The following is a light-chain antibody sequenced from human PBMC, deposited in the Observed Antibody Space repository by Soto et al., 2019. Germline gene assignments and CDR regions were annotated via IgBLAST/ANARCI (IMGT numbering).Light chain of an antibody. CDR2: GAS. Sequence: EIVLTQSPGTLSSSPGERATLSCRASQSVSSSYLAWYQQKPGQAPRLLIYGASSRATGIPDRFSGSGSGTDFTLTISRLEPEDFAVYYCQQYGSPRYTFGQGTKLEIK. J-gene: IGKJ2*01. CDR3: QQYGSPRYT. CDR1: QSVSSSY. V-gene: IGKV3-20*01.